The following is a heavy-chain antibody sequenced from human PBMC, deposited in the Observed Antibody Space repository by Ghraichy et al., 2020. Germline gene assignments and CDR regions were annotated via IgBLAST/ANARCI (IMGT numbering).Heavy chain of an antibody. CDR3: ARERGEDEVLVYYYYMDV. V-gene: IGHV3-48*03. D-gene: IGHD3-10*01. Sequence: GGSLRLSCAASGFTFSSYEMNWVRQAPGKGLEWVSYISSSGSTIYYADSVKGRFTISRDNAKNSLYLQMNSLRAEDTAVYYCARERGEDEVLVYYYYMDVWGKGTTVTVSS. CDR2: ISSSGSTI. CDR1: GFTFSSYE. J-gene: IGHJ6*03.